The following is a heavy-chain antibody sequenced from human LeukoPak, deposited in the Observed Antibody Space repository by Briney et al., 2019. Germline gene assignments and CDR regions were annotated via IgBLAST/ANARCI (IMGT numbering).Heavy chain of an antibody. V-gene: IGHV3-9*01. D-gene: IGHD6-13*01. Sequence: GRSLRLSCAASGFTFDDYAMHWVRQAPGKGLEWVSGISWNSGSIGYADSVKGRFTISRDNAKNSLYLQMNSLRAEDTALYYCAKDIDSSSWYGAYFDYWGQGTLVTVSS. J-gene: IGHJ4*02. CDR3: AKDIDSSSWYGAYFDY. CDR2: ISWNSGSI. CDR1: GFTFDDYA.